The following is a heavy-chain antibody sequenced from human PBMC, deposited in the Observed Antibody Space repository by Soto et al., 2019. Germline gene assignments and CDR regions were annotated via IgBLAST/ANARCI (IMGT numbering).Heavy chain of an antibody. V-gene: IGHV3-23*01. CDR1: GFIFSTYA. J-gene: IGHJ4*02. CDR3: ARRIVGATSSIDY. D-gene: IGHD1-26*01. CDR2: ISGSGENT. Sequence: GGSLRLSCAASGFIFSTYAMTWVRQAPGKGLEWVSVISGSGENTYYADSVKGRFTISRDNSKNTLYVQMNNLRAEDTAVYYCARRIVGATSSIDYSGQGALVTVSS.